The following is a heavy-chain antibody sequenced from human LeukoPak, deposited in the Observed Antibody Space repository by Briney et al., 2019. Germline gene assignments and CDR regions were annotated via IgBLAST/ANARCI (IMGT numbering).Heavy chain of an antibody. CDR2: IYYSGST. V-gene: IGHV4-31*03. J-gene: IGHJ4*02. Sequence: PSETLSLTCTVSGGSISSGGYYWSWLRQHPGTGLEWIGYIYYSGSTYYNPSLKSRVTISVDMSKNQFSLRLSSVTAADTAVYYCASYSSTYSKAFDYWGQGSLVTVSS. CDR1: GGSISSGGYY. D-gene: IGHD3-22*01. CDR3: ASYSSTYSKAFDY.